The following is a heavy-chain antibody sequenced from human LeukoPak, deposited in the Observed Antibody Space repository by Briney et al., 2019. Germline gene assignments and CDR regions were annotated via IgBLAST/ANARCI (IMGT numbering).Heavy chain of an antibody. V-gene: IGHV4-34*01. D-gene: IGHD3-3*01. CDR3: ARGKYYDSWSGNSNFFDP. CDR2: INHSGST. Sequence: SETLSLTCAVYGGSFSGYYWSWIRQPPGKGLEWIGEINHSGSTNYNPSLKSRVTISVDTSKNQFSLKLSSVTAADTAVYYCARGKYYDSWSGNSNFFDPWGQGTLVTVSS. J-gene: IGHJ5*02. CDR1: GGSFSGYY.